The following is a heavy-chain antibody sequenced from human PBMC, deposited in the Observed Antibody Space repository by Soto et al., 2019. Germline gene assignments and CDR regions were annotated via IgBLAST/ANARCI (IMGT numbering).Heavy chain of an antibody. CDR3: ARSQTTVTSYDE. V-gene: IGHV4-30-2*01. CDR1: GGSISSGGYS. D-gene: IGHD4-17*01. CDR2: IYHSGST. Sequence: PSETLSLTCAVSGGSISSGGYSWSWIRQPPGKGLEWIGYIYHSGSTYYNPSLKSRVTISVDRSKSQFSLKLSSVTAADTAVYYCARSQTTVTSYDEWGQGTLVTVSS. J-gene: IGHJ4*02.